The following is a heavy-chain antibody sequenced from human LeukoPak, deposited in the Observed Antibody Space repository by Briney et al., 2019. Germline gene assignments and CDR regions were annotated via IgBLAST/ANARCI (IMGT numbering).Heavy chain of an antibody. V-gene: IGHV4-39*07. Sequence: PSETLSLTCTVSGGSISSSSYYWGWIRQPPGKGLEWIGSIYYSGSTYYNPSLKSRVTISVDTSKNQFSLKLSSVTAADTAVYYCARSRPVGTPYSSGWSYYYYYMDVWGKGTTVTISS. CDR3: ARSRPVGTPYSSGWSYYYYYMDV. D-gene: IGHD6-19*01. CDR1: GGSISSSSYY. CDR2: IYYSGST. J-gene: IGHJ6*03.